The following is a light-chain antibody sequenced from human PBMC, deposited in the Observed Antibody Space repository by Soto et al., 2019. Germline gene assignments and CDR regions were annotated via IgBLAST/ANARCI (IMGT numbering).Light chain of an antibody. Sequence: QSVLTQPASVSGSPGQSITISCTGTSSEVGNYNLVSWYQQHPGKAPKLMIYEGSKRPSGVSNRFSGSKSGNTASLTISGLQAEDEADYYCCSYAGSTTFRVLFGGGTKLTVL. CDR2: EGS. CDR1: SSEVGNYNL. J-gene: IGLJ2*01. CDR3: CSYAGSTTFRVL. V-gene: IGLV2-23*03.